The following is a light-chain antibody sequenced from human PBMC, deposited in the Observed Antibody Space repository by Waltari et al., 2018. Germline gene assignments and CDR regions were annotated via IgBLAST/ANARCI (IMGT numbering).Light chain of an antibody. CDR2: NDK. CDR1: TLGDKF. Sequence: SYELTQPPSVSVSPGQTASITCSGDTLGDKFVSWYQQKPGQSPVLIMYNDKKRPSGIPERFSGSSSGNTATLTISGTQTVDEADYHCQAWDSTTGVFGSGTKVTVL. J-gene: IGLJ1*01. CDR3: QAWDSTTGV. V-gene: IGLV3-1*01.